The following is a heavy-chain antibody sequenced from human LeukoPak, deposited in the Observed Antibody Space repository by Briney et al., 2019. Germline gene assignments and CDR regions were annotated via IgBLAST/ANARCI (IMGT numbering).Heavy chain of an antibody. V-gene: IGHV3-53*05. CDR1: GFTVSSNY. Sequence: GGSLRLSCAASGFTVSSNYMSWVRQAPGKGLEWVSVIYSGGSTYYADSVKGRFTISRDNSKNTLYLQMSSLRAEDTAVYYCARDAVDTANAVWGQGTTVTVSS. D-gene: IGHD5-18*01. CDR2: IYSGGST. CDR3: ARDAVDTANAV. J-gene: IGHJ6*02.